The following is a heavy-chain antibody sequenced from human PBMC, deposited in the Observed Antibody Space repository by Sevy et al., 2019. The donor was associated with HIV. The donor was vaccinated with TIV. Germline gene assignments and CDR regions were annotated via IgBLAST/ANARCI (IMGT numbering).Heavy chain of an antibody. CDR1: GFTFGDYA. CDR3: TRDRISGWYLHGAFDI. D-gene: IGHD6-19*01. J-gene: IGHJ3*02. Sequence: GGSLRLSCTASGFTFGDYAMSWFRQAPGKGLEWVGFIRSKAYGGTTEYAASVKGRFTISRDDSKSIAYLQMNSLKTEDTAMYYCTRDRISGWYLHGAFDIWGQGTMVTVSS. V-gene: IGHV3-49*03. CDR2: IRSKAYGGTT.